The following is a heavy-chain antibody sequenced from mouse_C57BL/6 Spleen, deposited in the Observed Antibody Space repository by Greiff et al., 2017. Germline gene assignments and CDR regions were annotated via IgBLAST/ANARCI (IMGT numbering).Heavy chain of an antibody. D-gene: IGHD3-2*02. Sequence: VKLQQSGAELARPGASVKLSCKASGYTFTSYGISWVKQRTGQGLEWIGEIYPRSGNTYYNEKFKGKATLTADKSSSTAYMELRSLTSEDSAVYFCARGGDSSGPFAYWGQGTLVTVSA. CDR2: IYPRSGNT. CDR1: GYTFTSYG. J-gene: IGHJ3*01. CDR3: ARGGDSSGPFAY. V-gene: IGHV1-81*01.